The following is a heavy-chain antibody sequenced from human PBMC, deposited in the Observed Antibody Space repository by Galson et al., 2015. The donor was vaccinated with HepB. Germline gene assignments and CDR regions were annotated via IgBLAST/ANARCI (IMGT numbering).Heavy chain of an antibody. CDR2: ISYDGSNK. CDR1: GFTFSSYG. Sequence: SLRLSCAASGFTFSSYGMHWVRQAPGKGLEWVAVISYDGSNKYYADSVKGRFTISRDNSKNTLYLQMNSLRAEDTAVYYCARVGDYGDYIFDYWGQGTLVTVSS. J-gene: IGHJ4*02. V-gene: IGHV3-30*03. CDR3: ARVGDYGDYIFDY. D-gene: IGHD4-17*01.